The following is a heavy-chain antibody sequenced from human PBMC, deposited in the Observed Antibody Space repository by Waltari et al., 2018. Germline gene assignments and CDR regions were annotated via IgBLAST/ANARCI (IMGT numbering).Heavy chain of an antibody. J-gene: IGHJ4*02. V-gene: IGHV3-7*03. D-gene: IGHD6-19*01. CDR2: RKKDRSKQ. CDR1: YW. Sequence: YWMNRVLQTPRKSLGGVAIRKKDRSKQLFVDSMKGLFTISRDNAEYSVYLQMDGLNSEDTAVYYLAGVSGCLTTYWGQGTLVAVSS. CDR3: AGVSGCLTTY.